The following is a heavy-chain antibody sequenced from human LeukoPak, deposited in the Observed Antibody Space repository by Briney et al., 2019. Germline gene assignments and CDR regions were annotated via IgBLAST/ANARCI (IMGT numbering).Heavy chain of an antibody. D-gene: IGHD3-22*01. Sequence: SETLSLTCAVYGGSFSGYYWSWIRQPPGKGLEWIGGINHSGSTNYNPSLKSRVTISVDTSKNQFSLKLSSVTAADTAVYYCARGRRSRNYYDSSGYYYPPFDYWGQGTLVTVSS. J-gene: IGHJ4*02. CDR2: INHSGST. CDR3: ARGRRSRNYYDSSGYYYPPFDY. CDR1: GGSFSGYY. V-gene: IGHV4-34*01.